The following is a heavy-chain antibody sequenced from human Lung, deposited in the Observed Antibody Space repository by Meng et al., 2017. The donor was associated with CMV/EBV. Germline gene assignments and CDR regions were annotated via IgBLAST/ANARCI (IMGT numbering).Heavy chain of an antibody. V-gene: IGHV3-23*01. Sequence: SGFTFSSYAMSWVRQARGKGLGWVSAISGSGGSTYYADSVKGRFTISRDNSKNTLYLQMNSLRAEDTAVYYCAKARYNWNDGDYFDYWGQGTLVTVSS. D-gene: IGHD1-1*01. CDR1: GFTFSSYA. CDR3: AKARYNWNDGDYFDY. J-gene: IGHJ4*02. CDR2: ISGSGGST.